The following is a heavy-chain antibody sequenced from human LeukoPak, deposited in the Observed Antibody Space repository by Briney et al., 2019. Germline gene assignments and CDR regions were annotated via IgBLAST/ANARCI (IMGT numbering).Heavy chain of an antibody. Sequence: PGASVKVSCKASGYTFTSYGISWVRQAPGQGLEWMGRISAYNGNTNYAQKLQGRVTMTTDTSTSTAYMELRSLRSDDTAVYYCAREGWGSVVAVAGNAFDIWGQGTMVTVSS. D-gene: IGHD6-19*01. CDR1: GYTFTSYG. V-gene: IGHV1-18*01. CDR3: AREGWGSVVAVAGNAFDI. J-gene: IGHJ3*02. CDR2: ISAYNGNT.